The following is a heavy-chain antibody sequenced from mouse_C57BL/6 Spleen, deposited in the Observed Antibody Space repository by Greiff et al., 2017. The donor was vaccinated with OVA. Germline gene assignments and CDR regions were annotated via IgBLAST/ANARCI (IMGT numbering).Heavy chain of an antibody. CDR1: GFTFSDYG. CDR3: ASQRYAMDY. V-gene: IGHV5-17*01. Sequence: EVKLMESGGGLVKPGGSLKLSCAASGFTFSDYGMHWVRQAPEKGLEWVAYISSGSSTIYYADTVKGRFTISRDNAKNTLFLQMTSLRSEDTAMYYCASQRYAMDYWGQGTSVTVSS. CDR2: ISSGSSTI. J-gene: IGHJ4*01.